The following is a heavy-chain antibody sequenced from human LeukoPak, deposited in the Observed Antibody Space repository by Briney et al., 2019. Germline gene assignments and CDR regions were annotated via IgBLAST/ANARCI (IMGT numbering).Heavy chain of an antibody. V-gene: IGHV3-30*18. Sequence: GGSLRLSCAASGFTFSSYGMHWVRQAPSKGLEWVAVISYDGSNKYSADSVKGRFTISRDNSKNTLYLQMNSLRAGDTAVYYCAKDRGVDIAAAGTALDYWGQGTLVTVSS. J-gene: IGHJ4*02. CDR2: ISYDGSNK. CDR1: GFTFSSYG. D-gene: IGHD6-13*01. CDR3: AKDRGVDIAAAGTALDY.